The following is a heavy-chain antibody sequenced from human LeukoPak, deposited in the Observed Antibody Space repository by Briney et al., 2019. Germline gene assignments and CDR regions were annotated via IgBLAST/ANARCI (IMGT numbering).Heavy chain of an antibody. Sequence: GGSLRLSCAASGFTFSSYAMSWVRQAPGKGLEWVSAISGSGGSTYYADSVKGRFTISRDNSKNTLYLQMNSLGAEGTAVYYCAKEDYGGNSNYFDYWGQGTLVTVSS. CDR2: ISGSGGST. J-gene: IGHJ4*02. D-gene: IGHD4-23*01. CDR3: AKEDYGGNSNYFDY. CDR1: GFTFSSYA. V-gene: IGHV3-23*01.